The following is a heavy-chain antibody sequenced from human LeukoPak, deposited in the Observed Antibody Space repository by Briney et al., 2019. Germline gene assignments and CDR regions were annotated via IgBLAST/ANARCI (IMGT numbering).Heavy chain of an antibody. J-gene: IGHJ4*02. CDR3: ARRGYCSSTSCYVFDY. CDR2: ISSSGSPI. D-gene: IGHD2-2*01. V-gene: IGHV3-11*01. Sequence: PGGSLRLSCAASGFTFSDYYMSWIRRAPGKGLEWVSYISSSGSPIYYADSVKGRFTISRENAKNSLYLQMTSLRAEDTAVHYCARRGYCSSTSCYVFDYWGQGTLVTVSS. CDR1: GFTFSDYY.